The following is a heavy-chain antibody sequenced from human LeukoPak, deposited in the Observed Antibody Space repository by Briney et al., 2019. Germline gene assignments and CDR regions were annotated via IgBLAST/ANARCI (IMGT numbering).Heavy chain of an antibody. Sequence: VASVKVSCKGSGYTFTSYGISWVRQAPGQGLEWMGWISAYNGNTNYAQKLQGRVTMTTDTSTSTAYMELRSLRSDDTAVYYCARVRDGRPPDYWGQGTLVTVSS. V-gene: IGHV1-18*04. CDR2: ISAYNGNT. J-gene: IGHJ4*02. CDR3: ARVRDGRPPDY. CDR1: GYTFTSYG. D-gene: IGHD5-24*01.